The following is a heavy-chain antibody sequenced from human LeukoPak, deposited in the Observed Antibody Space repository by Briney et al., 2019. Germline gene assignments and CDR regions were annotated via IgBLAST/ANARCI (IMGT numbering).Heavy chain of an antibody. CDR3: AKDWSIIITFGGVIVIPQPPDY. CDR1: GFTFNSYE. D-gene: IGHD3-16*02. Sequence: PGGSLRLSCAASGFTFNSYEMNWVRQAPGKGLEWVAVISYDGSNKYYADSVKGRFTISRDNSKNTLYLQMNSLRAEDTAVYYCAKDWSIIITFGGVIVIPQPPDYWGQGTLVTVSS. V-gene: IGHV3-30-3*01. J-gene: IGHJ4*02. CDR2: ISYDGSNK.